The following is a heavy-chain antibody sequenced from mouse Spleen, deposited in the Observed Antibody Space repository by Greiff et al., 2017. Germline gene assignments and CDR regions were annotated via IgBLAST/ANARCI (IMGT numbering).Heavy chain of an antibody. CDR2: ISSGGGNT. Sequence: EVKLMESGGGLVKLGGSLKLSCAASGFTFSSYAMSWVRQTPEKRLEWVATISSGGGNTYYPDSVKGRFTISRDNAKNTLYLQMSSLKSEDTAMYYCARTGRGFDYWGQGTTLTVSS. CDR1: GFTFSSYA. V-gene: IGHV5-9*04. CDR3: ARTGRGFDY. D-gene: IGHD4-1*01. J-gene: IGHJ2*01.